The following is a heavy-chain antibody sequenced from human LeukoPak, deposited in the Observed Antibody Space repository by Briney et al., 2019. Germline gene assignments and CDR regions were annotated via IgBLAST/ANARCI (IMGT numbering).Heavy chain of an antibody. CDR2: IIPILGLA. V-gene: IGHV1-69*04. D-gene: IGHD2-2*01. Sequence: ASVKVSCKASGGSFDRNSLSWVRQAPGQGLEWMGRIIPILGLANYAQKFQGRVTITADTATSTAYMELSSLRSEDTAIYYCARVQAVGVPVAVDAYYSNGMDVWGQGTTVTVSS. CDR1: GGSFDRNS. J-gene: IGHJ6*02. CDR3: ARVQAVGVPVAVDAYYSNGMDV.